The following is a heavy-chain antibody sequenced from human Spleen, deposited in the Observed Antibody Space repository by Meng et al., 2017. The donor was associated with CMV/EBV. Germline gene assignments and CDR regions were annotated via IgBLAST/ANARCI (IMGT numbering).Heavy chain of an antibody. J-gene: IGHJ5*02. CDR2: FVSAGDT. CDR3: ARDRVDIVVVSAAYSRWFDP. V-gene: IGHV3-13*03. CDR1: GFTFSRYD. Sequence: GESLKISCAACGFTFSRYDMHWVRQATGKGLEWVSSFVSAGDTYYPGSVKGQFPISRENAKNSLYLQMNSLRAGDTAVYYCARDRVDIVVVSAAYSRWFDPWGQGTLVTVSS. D-gene: IGHD2-2*03.